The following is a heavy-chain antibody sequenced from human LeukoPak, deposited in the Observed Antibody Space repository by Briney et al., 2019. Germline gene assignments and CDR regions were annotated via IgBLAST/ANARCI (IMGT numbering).Heavy chain of an antibody. CDR3: ARKAAMVNYFDY. CDR1: GGSISSSSYY. D-gene: IGHD5-18*01. CDR2: IYYSGST. V-gene: IGHV4-39*01. Sequence: PSETLSLTCTVSGGSISSSSYYWGWIRQPPGKGLEWIGSIYYSGSTYYNPSLKSRVTISVDTSKNQFSLNLSSVTAADTAVYYCARKAAMVNYFDYWGQGTLVTVSS. J-gene: IGHJ4*02.